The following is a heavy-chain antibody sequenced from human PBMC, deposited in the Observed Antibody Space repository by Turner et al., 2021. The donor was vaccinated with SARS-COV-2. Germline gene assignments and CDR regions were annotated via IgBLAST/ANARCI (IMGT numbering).Heavy chain of an antibody. CDR1: GFTFSGYV. V-gene: IGHV3-30*03. CDR2: ISIDGTNK. CDR3: ATNSPTNAFDI. D-gene: IGHD1-1*01. J-gene: IGHJ3*02. Sequence: QVLRVESGGGVVQPGSSLSLSCAASGFTFSGYVMHWVRQAPGKGLEWVAVISIDGTNKFYADSVKGRFTISRDNSKNTLYLQMNSLRTEDTAVYYCATNSPTNAFDIWGQGTMVTVSS.